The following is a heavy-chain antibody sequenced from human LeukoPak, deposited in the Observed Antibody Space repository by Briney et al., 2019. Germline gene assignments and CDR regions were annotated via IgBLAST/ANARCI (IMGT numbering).Heavy chain of an antibody. D-gene: IGHD1-1*01. Sequence: AGGSLRLSCAASGFTFSSSGMPWVRQAPGKGLEWVAVIWYDGSNKYYADSVKGRITISRDNSKNTLYLQMNSLRAEDTAVYYCATYTGTYSGYFDYWGQGTLVTVSS. CDR2: IWYDGSNK. CDR3: ATYTGTYSGYFDY. V-gene: IGHV3-33*08. CDR1: GFTFSSSG. J-gene: IGHJ4*02.